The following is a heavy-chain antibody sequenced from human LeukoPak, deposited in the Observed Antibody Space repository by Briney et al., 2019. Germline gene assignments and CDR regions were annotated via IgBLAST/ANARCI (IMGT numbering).Heavy chain of an antibody. CDR2: IIPILGIA. J-gene: IGHJ4*02. CDR3: ARRVAAGGTCMGY. CDR1: GGTFSSYA. V-gene: IGHV1-69*04. D-gene: IGHD6-13*01. Sequence: SVKVSCKASGGTFSSYAISWVRQAPGQGLEWMGRIIPILGIANYAQKFQGRVTITADKSTSTAYMELSSLRSEDTAVYYCARRVAAGGTCMGYWGQGTLVTVSS.